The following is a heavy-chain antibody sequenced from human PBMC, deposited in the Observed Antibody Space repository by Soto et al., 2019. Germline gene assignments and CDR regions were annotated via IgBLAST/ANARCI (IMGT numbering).Heavy chain of an antibody. CDR1: GFTFTSYW. V-gene: IGHV3-7*01. J-gene: IGHJ4*02. CDR3: ERDGQQLAADSCDN. D-gene: IGHD6-13*01. Sequence: GGSLRLSCAASGFTFTSYWMSWVRQAPGKGLEWVASIKQDGSEKYYVDSVKGRFTISRDNAKNSLYLQMNSLRAEDTAVYHCERDGQQLAADSCDNWGQGPLVTVS. CDR2: IKQDGSEK.